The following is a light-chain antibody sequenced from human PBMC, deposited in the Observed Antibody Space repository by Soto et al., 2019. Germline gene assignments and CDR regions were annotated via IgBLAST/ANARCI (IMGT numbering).Light chain of an antibody. J-gene: IGKJ1*01. CDR1: HSVSSD. Sequence: EIVMTQSPVTLSVSPGERATLSCRASHSVSSDLAWYQQKPGQPPRLLIYGASTRATGTPARFSGSGSGTEFTLTISSLQSEDFAVYYCQQYDNWPPTWTFGQGTKV. V-gene: IGKV3-15*01. CDR2: GAS. CDR3: QQYDNWPPTWT.